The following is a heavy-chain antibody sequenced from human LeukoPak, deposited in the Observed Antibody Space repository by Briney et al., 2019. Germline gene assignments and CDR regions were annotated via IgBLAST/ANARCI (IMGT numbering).Heavy chain of an antibody. D-gene: IGHD3-10*01. CDR2: IDPNTGAT. V-gene: IGHV1-2*02. Sequence: ASVKVSCTASGDTLTGYYLHWVRQAPRQGLEWMGCIDPNTGATHYAQKFQGRVTMTRDTSIDTDFLELRSLVSDDTALYYCAGYCVVRGLTLSAFDIWGQGTMVTVSS. CDR3: AGYCVVRGLTLSAFDI. J-gene: IGHJ3*02. CDR1: GDTLTGYY.